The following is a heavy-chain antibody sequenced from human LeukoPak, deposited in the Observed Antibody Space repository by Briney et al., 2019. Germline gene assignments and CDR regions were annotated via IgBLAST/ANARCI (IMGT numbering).Heavy chain of an antibody. J-gene: IGHJ4*02. CDR1: GFTFSTYW. D-gene: IGHD5-18*01. Sequence: GGSLRLSCAASGFTFSTYWLHWVRQAPGKGLVWVSRIESDGASTTYADSVKGRFTISRDNAKNTLYLQMNSLRAEDTAVYYCARGYFHGSIDYWGQGALVTVSS. CDR2: IESDGAST. CDR3: ARGYFHGSIDY. V-gene: IGHV3-74*01.